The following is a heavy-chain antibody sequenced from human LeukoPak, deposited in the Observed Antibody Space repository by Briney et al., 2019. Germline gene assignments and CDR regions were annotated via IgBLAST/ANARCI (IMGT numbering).Heavy chain of an antibody. D-gene: IGHD3-10*01. Sequence: GASVKVSCKASGYTFTGYYMHWVRQAPGQGLEWMGWINPNSGGTNYAQKPQGRVTMTTDTSTSTAYMELRSLRSDDTAVYYCASRSLDYYGSGSYYSPHDYWGQGTLVTVSS. V-gene: IGHV1-2*02. J-gene: IGHJ4*02. CDR1: GYTFTGYY. CDR2: INPNSGGT. CDR3: ASRSLDYYGSGSYYSPHDY.